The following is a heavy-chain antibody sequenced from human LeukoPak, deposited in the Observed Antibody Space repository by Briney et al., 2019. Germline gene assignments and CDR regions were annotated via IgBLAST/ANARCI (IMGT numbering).Heavy chain of an antibody. CDR1: GGSISSSSYY. J-gene: IGHJ4*02. CDR2: IYYSGST. Sequence: SETLSLTCTVSGGSISSSSYYWGWIRQPPGKGLEWIGSIYYSGSTYYNPSLKSRVTISVDTSKNQFSLKLSSVTAADTAVSYCARHKPSGWLQLFADYWGQGTLVTVSS. V-gene: IGHV4-39*01. CDR3: ARHKPSGWLQLFADY. D-gene: IGHD5-24*01.